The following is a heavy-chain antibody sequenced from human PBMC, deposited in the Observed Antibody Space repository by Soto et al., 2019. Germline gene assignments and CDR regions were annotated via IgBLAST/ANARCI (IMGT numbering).Heavy chain of an antibody. CDR2: ISHDGSNK. J-gene: IGHJ4*02. D-gene: IGHD3-22*01. CDR3: SKYCMTMIPAGSSDY. Sequence: GRYLRHPCAASGFSFSTFGIHWVRHAPGKGLEWVAVISHDGSNKYYADSVKGRFTIYRDNSRNTVYLQTNSLRAEDTAVYYCSKYCMTMIPAGSSDYWYKGILVTLFS. V-gene: IGHV3-30*18. CDR1: GFSFSTFG.